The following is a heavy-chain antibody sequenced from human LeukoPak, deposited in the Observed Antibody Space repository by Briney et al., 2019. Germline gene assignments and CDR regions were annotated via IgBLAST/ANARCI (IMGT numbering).Heavy chain of an antibody. CDR1: GFTFSSYG. CDR3: AKDKYYYGSGSSEGYFDY. CDR2: ISYDGSNK. J-gene: IGHJ4*02. Sequence: GGSLTLYCAASGFTFSSYGMHWVRQAPGKGQEWVAVISYDGSNKYYADSVKGRFTISRDNSKNTLYLQMNSLRAEDTAVYYCAKDKYYYGSGSSEGYFDYWGQGTLVTVSS. D-gene: IGHD3-10*01. V-gene: IGHV3-30*18.